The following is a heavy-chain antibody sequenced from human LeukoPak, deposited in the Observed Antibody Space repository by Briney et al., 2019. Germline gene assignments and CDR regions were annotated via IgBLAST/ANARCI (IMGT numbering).Heavy chain of an antibody. CDR3: ARGQGLSRTPQLVYYFDY. V-gene: IGHV4-34*01. J-gene: IGHJ4*02. D-gene: IGHD6-13*01. CDR2: INHSGST. CDR1: GGSFSGYY. Sequence: PSGTLSLTCAVYGGSFSGYYWSWIRQPPGKGLEWIGEINHSGSTNYNPFLKSRVTISVDTSKNQFSLKLSSVTAADTAVYYCARGQGLSRTPQLVYYFDYWGQGTLVTVSS.